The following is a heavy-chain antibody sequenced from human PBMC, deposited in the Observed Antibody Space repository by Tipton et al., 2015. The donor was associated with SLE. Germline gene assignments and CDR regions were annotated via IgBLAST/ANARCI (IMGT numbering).Heavy chain of an antibody. CDR3: ARSKMGNGYYTWRVDP. D-gene: IGHD3-3*01. Sequence: TLSLTCTVSGGSISSGTYYWSWIRQSAGKGLEWIGRIYLSGSTNYNPSLKSRVTMSVDTSKNQFSLKLSSVTAADTAVYYCARSKMGNGYYTWRVDPWGQGTLVTVSS. CDR1: GGSISSGTYY. J-gene: IGHJ5*02. CDR2: IYLSGST. V-gene: IGHV4-61*02.